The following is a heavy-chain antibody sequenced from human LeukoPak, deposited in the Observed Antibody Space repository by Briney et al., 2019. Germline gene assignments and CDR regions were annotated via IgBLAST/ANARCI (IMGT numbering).Heavy chain of an antibody. Sequence: SETLSLNCIVSGGSISLYHWSWVRQSPGKGLEWIGSIYYSGSTYYNPSLKSRVTISVDTSKNQFSLKLSSVTAADTAVYYCARGPYDSSGYYYLPFDYWGQGTLVTVSS. D-gene: IGHD3-22*01. CDR1: GGSISLYH. J-gene: IGHJ4*02. V-gene: IGHV4-59*01. CDR2: IYYSGST. CDR3: ARGPYDSSGYYYLPFDY.